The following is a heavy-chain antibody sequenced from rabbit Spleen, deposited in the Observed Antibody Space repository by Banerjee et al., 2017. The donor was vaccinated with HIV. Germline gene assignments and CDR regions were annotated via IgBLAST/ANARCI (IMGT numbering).Heavy chain of an antibody. J-gene: IGHJ4*01. Sequence: QSLEESGGDLVKPGASLTLTCTASGFTISNSYWICWVRQAPGKGLEWIACIYADSSSFTYYATWAKGRFTISKPSSTTVTLQMTSLTAADTATYFCARDLAGVIGWNFGWWGPGTLVTVS. D-gene: IGHD4-1*01. CDR3: ARDLAGVIGWNFGW. CDR2: IYADSSSFT. V-gene: IGHV1S40*01. CDR1: GFTISNSYW.